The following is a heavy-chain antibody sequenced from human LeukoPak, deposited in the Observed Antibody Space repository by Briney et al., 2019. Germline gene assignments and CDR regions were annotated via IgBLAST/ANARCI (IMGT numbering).Heavy chain of an antibody. CDR2: ISYDGSNK. J-gene: IGHJ4*02. CDR3: AKDRSGVVTNYFDY. Sequence: GGSLRLSCAASGFTFSSYGMHWVRQAPGKGLEWVAVISYDGSNKYYADSVKGRFTISRDNSKNTLYLQMNSLRAEDTAVYYCAKDRSGVVTNYFDYWGQGTLVTVSS. D-gene: IGHD4-23*01. V-gene: IGHV3-30*18. CDR1: GFTFSSYG.